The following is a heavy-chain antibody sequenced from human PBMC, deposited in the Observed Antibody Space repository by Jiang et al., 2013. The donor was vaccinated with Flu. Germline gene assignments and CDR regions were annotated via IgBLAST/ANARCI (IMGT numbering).Heavy chain of an antibody. V-gene: IGHV4-39*07. D-gene: IGHD6-19*01. CDR3: ASDPLSSGWYWGVNDY. CDR1: Y. J-gene: IGHJ4*02. Sequence: YWGWIRQPPGKGLEWIGSIYYSGSTYYNPSLKSRVTISVDTSKNQFSLKLSSVTAADTAVYYCASDPLSSGWYWGVNDYWGQGTLVTVSS. CDR2: IYYSGST.